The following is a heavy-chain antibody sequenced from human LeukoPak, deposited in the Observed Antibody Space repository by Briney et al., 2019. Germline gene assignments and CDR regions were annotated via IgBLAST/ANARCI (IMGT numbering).Heavy chain of an antibody. Sequence: SVKVSCKASGGTFSSYAISWVRQAPGQGLEWMGRIIPIFGTSNYAQKFQGRVTITTDESTSTAYMELSRLRSEDTAVYYCARDRRGTIFGVVTERPYYYYYYYMDVWGKGTTVTVSS. CDR1: GGTFSSYA. J-gene: IGHJ6*03. V-gene: IGHV1-69*05. D-gene: IGHD3-3*01. CDR3: ARDRRGTIFGVVTERPYYYYYYYMDV. CDR2: IIPIFGTS.